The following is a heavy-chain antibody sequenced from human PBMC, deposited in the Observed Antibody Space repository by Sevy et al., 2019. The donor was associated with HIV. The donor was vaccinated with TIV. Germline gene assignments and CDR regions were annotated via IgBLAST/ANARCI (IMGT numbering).Heavy chain of an antibody. CDR2: ISYDGSNK. CDR1: GFTFSSYA. CDR3: ARDHYGPFDY. J-gene: IGHJ4*02. Sequence: GGSLRLSCAASGFTFSSYAMHWVRQAPGKGLEWVAVISYDGSNKYYADSVKGRFTISRDNSKNTLYLQMNSLRAEDTAVYYCARDHYGPFDYWGQGILVTVSS. D-gene: IGHD3-10*01. V-gene: IGHV3-30-3*01.